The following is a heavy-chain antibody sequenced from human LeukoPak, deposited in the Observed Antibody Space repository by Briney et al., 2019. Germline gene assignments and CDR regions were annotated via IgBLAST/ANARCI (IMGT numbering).Heavy chain of an antibody. CDR3: AKDLAPFNWWGNWFDP. CDR1: GFVFDDYA. V-gene: IGHV3-9*01. J-gene: IGHJ5*02. Sequence: PGRSLRLSCTASGFVFDDYAMHWVRLGPGKGLEWVSGISWNSNNIGYADSVKGRFTISRDNPRNSLYLEMNSLKPEDTAFYYCAKDLAPFNWWGNWFDPWGQGTLVTVSS. D-gene: IGHD2-15*01. CDR2: ISWNSNNI.